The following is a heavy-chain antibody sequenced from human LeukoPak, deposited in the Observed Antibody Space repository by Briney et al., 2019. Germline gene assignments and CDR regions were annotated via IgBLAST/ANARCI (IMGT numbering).Heavy chain of an antibody. J-gene: IGHJ3*02. D-gene: IGHD6-13*01. CDR1: GYTFTSYS. V-gene: IGHV1-18*01. Sequence: ASVKVSCKASGYTFTSYSISWVRQAPGQGLEWMGWISAYNGNTIYAQKVKGRVTMTTDTSTSTAYMELRSLRSDDTAVYYCAREEGAPIAAANIWGLGTMVTVSS. CDR3: AREEGAPIAAANI. CDR2: ISAYNGNT.